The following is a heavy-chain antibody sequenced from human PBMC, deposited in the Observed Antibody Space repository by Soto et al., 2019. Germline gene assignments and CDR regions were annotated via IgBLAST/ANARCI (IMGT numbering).Heavy chain of an antibody. CDR2: IWYDGSNK. D-gene: IGHD6-13*01. Sequence: GGSLRLSCAASGFTFSSYGMHWVRQAPGKGLEWVAVIWYDGSNKYYADSVKGRFTISRDNSKNTLYLQMNSLRAEDTAVYYCARGYGSSWYQNSYFDYWGQGTLVTVSS. CDR1: GFTFSSYG. J-gene: IGHJ4*02. V-gene: IGHV3-33*01. CDR3: ARGYGSSWYQNSYFDY.